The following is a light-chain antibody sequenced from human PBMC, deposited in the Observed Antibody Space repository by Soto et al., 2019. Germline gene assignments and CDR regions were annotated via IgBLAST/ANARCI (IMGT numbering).Light chain of an antibody. CDR1: SSDVGAFNY. V-gene: IGLV2-14*01. J-gene: IGLJ1*01. Sequence: QSVLTQPASVSGSPGQSITNSCTGTSSDVGAFNYVSWYLQYPGKAPKLMIYEVGNRPSGVSNRFSGSKSGNTASLTISGLQAEDEADYYCCSYASGSIYVFGTGTKVTVL. CDR2: EVG. CDR3: CSYASGSIYV.